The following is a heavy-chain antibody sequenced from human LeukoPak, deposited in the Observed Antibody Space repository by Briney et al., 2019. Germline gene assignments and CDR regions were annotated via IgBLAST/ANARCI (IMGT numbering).Heavy chain of an antibody. Sequence: GGSLRLSCAASGFTLSSYWMSWVRQAPGKGLEWVANIKQDGSEKYYVDSVKGRFTISRDNAKNSLYLQMNSLRAEDTAVYYCARGPLYDIRTRHYYYMDVWGKGTTVTISS. CDR1: GFTLSSYW. CDR3: ARGPLYDIRTRHYYYMDV. CDR2: IKQDGSEK. J-gene: IGHJ6*03. V-gene: IGHV3-7*01. D-gene: IGHD3-9*01.